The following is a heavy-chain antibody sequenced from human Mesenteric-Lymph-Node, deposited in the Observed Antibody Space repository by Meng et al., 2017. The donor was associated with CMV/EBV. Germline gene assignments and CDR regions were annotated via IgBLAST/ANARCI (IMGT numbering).Heavy chain of an antibody. J-gene: IGHJ4*02. Sequence: SETLSLTCTVSGGSVSSGSYYWSWIRQPPGKGLEWIGYIYYSGSTNYNPSLKSRVTISVDTSRNQFSLKLSSVTAADTAVYYCARGGELNPVVDYWGQGMLVTVSS. CDR2: IYYSGST. D-gene: IGHD1-26*01. V-gene: IGHV4-61*01. CDR3: ARGGELNPVVDY. CDR1: GGSVSSGSYY.